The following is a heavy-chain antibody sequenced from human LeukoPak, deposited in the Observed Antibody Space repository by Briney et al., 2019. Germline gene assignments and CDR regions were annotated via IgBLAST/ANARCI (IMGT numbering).Heavy chain of an antibody. J-gene: IGHJ4*02. CDR3: ARRERATVHFDY. CDR1: GGSFSGYY. V-gene: IGHV4-34*01. CDR2: INHSGST. Sequence: SETLSLTCAVYGGSFSGYYWSRIRQPPGKGLEWIGEINHSGSTNYNPSLKSRITISVDTSKNQFSLKLSSVTAADTAVYYCARRERATVHFDYWGQGTLVTVSS. D-gene: IGHD1-26*01.